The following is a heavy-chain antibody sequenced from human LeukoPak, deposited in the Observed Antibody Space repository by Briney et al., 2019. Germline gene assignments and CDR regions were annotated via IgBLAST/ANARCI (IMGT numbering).Heavy chain of an antibody. D-gene: IGHD2-21*01. CDR1: GFTFSSHA. V-gene: IGHV3-23*01. CDR2: IYESGQTT. CDR3: AKDYRIGYSDHFDY. J-gene: IGHJ4*02. Sequence: GGSLRLSCVGSGFTFSSHAMSWVRQAPEKGLEWVSGIYESGQTTHYADSVKGRFSISRDNSKNTLCLQMDSLRGEDTAIYYCAKDYRIGYSDHFDYWGQGALVTVSS.